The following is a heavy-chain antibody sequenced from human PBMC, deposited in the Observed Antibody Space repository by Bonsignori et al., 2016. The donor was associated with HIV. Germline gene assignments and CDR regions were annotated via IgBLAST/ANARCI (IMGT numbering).Heavy chain of an antibody. CDR2: IYTSGST. Sequence: LRLSCTVSGGSISSGSYYWSWIRQPAGKGLEWIGRIYTSGSTNYNPSLKSRVTISVDTSKNQFSLKLSSVTAADTAVYYCAREMSTGVFDYWGQGTLVTVSS. CDR1: GGSISSGSYY. J-gene: IGHJ4*02. V-gene: IGHV4-61*02. D-gene: IGHD7-27*01. CDR3: AREMSTGVFDY.